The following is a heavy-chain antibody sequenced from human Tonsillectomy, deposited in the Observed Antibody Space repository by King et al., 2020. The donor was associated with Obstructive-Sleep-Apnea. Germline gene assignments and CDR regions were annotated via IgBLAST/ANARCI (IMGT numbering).Heavy chain of an antibody. CDR3: ARERGFSEEMTTKLYYHYGMDV. CDR1: GGTFRNYA. D-gene: IGHD5-24*01. CDR2: IIPILGAT. Sequence: QLVQSGAEVKKPGSSVKVSCRASGGTFRNYAISWVRLAPGQGLEWMGRIIPILGATDSAQKFQGRVTITADKSTSTAYMELSSLRSEDTAVYYCARERGFSEEMTTKLYYHYGMDVWGQGTTVTVSS. J-gene: IGHJ6*02. V-gene: IGHV1-69*04.